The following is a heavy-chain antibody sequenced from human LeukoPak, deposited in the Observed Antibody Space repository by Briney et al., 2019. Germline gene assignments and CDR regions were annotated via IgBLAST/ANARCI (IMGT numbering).Heavy chain of an antibody. CDR3: ARLHYESSGYYSSSFDY. D-gene: IGHD3-22*01. CDR1: GGSISSSSYY. J-gene: IGHJ4*02. V-gene: IGHV4-39*01. CDR2: IYYSGST. Sequence: SETLSVSCTVSGGSISSSSYYWGWIRQPPGKGLEWIGSIYYSGSTYYNPSLKSRVTISVDTSKNQFSLKLSSVTAADTAVYYCARLHYESSGYYSSSFDYWGQGTLVTVSS.